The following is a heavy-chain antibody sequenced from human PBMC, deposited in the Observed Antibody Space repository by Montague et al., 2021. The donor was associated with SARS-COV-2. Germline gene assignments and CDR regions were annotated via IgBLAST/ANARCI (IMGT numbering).Heavy chain of an antibody. Sequence: PALVKPTQTLTLTCTFSGFSLSTSGMCVSWIRQPPGKALEWLARIDWDDDEHYSTSLKTRLTISKDTSKNQVVLTMTNMDPVDTATYYCARSSVVRGVSLDYWGQGTLVTVSS. CDR1: GFSLSTSGMC. CDR3: ARSSVVRGVSLDY. V-gene: IGHV2-70*11. J-gene: IGHJ4*02. CDR2: IDWDDDE. D-gene: IGHD3-10*01.